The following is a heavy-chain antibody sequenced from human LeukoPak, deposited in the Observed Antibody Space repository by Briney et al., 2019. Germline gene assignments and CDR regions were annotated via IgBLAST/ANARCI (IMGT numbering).Heavy chain of an antibody. CDR3: ASTYCTNGVCYTGHYYYYYGMDV. Sequence: ASVKVSCKASGYTFTSYGISWVRQAPGQGLEWMGGIIPLFGTANYAQKFKGRVTITADESTSAAYMELSSLKSEDTAVYYCASTYCTNGVCYTGHYYYYYGMDVWGQGTTVTVSS. J-gene: IGHJ6*02. D-gene: IGHD2-8*01. V-gene: IGHV1-69*13. CDR2: IIPLFGTA. CDR1: GYTFTSYG.